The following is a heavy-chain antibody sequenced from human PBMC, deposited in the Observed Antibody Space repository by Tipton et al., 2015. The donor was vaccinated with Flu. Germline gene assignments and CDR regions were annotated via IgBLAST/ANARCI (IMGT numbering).Heavy chain of an antibody. V-gene: IGHV4-59*01. Sequence: TLSLTCTVSGGSISSYYWSWIRQPPGKGLEWIGYIYYSGSTNYNPSLKSRVTISVDTSKNQFSLKLSSVTAADTAVYYCARATSPASFVWAPLITGAYFDYWGQGTLVTVSS. J-gene: IGHJ4*02. CDR1: GGSISSYY. CDR2: IYYSGST. D-gene: IGHD1-20*01. CDR3: ARATSPASFVWAPLITGAYFDY.